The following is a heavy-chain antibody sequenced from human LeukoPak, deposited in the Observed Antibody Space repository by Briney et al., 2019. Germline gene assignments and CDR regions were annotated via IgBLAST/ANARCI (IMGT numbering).Heavy chain of an antibody. D-gene: IGHD3-10*01. J-gene: IGHJ5*02. CDR3: ARDRVRVRGVIFDP. Sequence: ASVKVSCKASGYTFTSYDINWVRQATGQGLEWMGWMNPNSGNTGYAQKFQGRVTMTRNTSISTAYMELSSLRSEDTAVYYCARDRVRVRGVIFDPWGQGTLVTVSS. CDR1: GYTFTSYD. V-gene: IGHV1-8*01. CDR2: MNPNSGNT.